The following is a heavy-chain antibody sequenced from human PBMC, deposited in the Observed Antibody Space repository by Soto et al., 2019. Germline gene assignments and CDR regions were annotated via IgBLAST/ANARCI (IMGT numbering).Heavy chain of an antibody. CDR2: ISSSGSTI. Sequence: NFVCRAPGKGLEWFSYISSSGSTIYYADSVKGRFTISRDNAKNSLYLQMNSLRAEDTAVYYCARDRTAAGPSLDPYSAMDVSGQGT. J-gene: IGHJ6*02. CDR3: ARDRTAAGPSLDPYSAMDV. D-gene: IGHD6-13*01. V-gene: IGHV3-48*03.